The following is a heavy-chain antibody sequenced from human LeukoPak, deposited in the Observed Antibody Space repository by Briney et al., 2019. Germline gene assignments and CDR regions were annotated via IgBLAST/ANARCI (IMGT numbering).Heavy chain of an antibody. V-gene: IGHV3-23*01. J-gene: IGHJ6*03. D-gene: IGHD1-26*01. CDR2: GGSGGST. Sequence: GGSLRLSCAASGFIFSSYAMSWVRQAPGKGLEWVSYGGSGGSTYYADSVKGRFTVSRDNSKSTLYLQINSLTAGDTAVYYCAKMRGQYYQSHYMDAWGKGTTVTVSS. CDR1: GFIFSSYA. CDR3: AKMRGQYYQSHYMDA.